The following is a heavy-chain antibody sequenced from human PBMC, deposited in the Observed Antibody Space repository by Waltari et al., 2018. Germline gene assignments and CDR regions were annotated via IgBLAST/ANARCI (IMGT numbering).Heavy chain of an antibody. CDR3: ARESIMITFGGVFLDY. CDR2: IYHSGST. J-gene: IGHJ4*02. D-gene: IGHD3-16*01. CDR1: GYSISSGYY. V-gene: IGHV4-38-2*02. Sequence: QVQLQESGPGLVKPSETLSLTCTVSGYSISSGYYWGWIRQPPGKGLEWIGSIYHSGSTYYNPSLKSRVTISVDTSKNQFSLKLSSVTAADTAVYYCARESIMITFGGVFLDYWGQGTLVTVSS.